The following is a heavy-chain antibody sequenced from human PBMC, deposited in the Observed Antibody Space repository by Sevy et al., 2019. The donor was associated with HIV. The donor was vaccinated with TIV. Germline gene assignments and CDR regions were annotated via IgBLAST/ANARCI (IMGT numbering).Heavy chain of an antibody. V-gene: IGHV3-21*01. CDR3: ARKDMGGNFDY. CDR2: ISSSSSYI. D-gene: IGHD1-26*01. CDR1: GFTFSSYS. J-gene: IGHJ4*02. Sequence: GGSLRLSCAASGFTFSSYSMNWVRQAPGKGLEWVSSISSSSSYIYYADSVKGRFTISRDNAKNSLYLQMNSLRAEDTAVNYCARKDMGGNFDYWGQGTLVTVSS.